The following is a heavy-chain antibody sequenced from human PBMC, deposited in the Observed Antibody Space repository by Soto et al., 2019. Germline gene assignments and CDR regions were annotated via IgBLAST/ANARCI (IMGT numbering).Heavy chain of an antibody. V-gene: IGHV4-59*08. J-gene: IGHJ6*02. CDR2: INYDGYS. CDR3: ARHGFGPLHGLVDV. CDR1: GGSITNYY. D-gene: IGHD3-10*01. Sequence: QVQLQESGPGLVKPSETLSLTCTVSGGSITNYYCSWFRQPPGKGLEWIGYINYDGYSAYNLSLNRRVTLSMDASKTHFSLMLGSVTATDTAVYYCARHGFGPLHGLVDVWGPGTTVIVSS.